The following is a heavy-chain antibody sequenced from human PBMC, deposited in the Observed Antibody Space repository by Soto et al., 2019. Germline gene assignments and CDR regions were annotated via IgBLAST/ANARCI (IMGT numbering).Heavy chain of an antibody. CDR1: GYSFTNYW. Sequence: ELQLVQSGAEVKKPGESLKISCKGSGYSFTNYWIGWVRQMPGKGLELMGIIYPADSDTRYSPSFEGQVTISVDKSISTAYLQGSSLKASDTAMYYCASRQWHSSGTPLLWGQGTLVTVSS. CDR3: ASRQWHSSGTPLL. J-gene: IGHJ4*02. CDR2: IYPADSDT. V-gene: IGHV5-51*01. D-gene: IGHD3-22*01.